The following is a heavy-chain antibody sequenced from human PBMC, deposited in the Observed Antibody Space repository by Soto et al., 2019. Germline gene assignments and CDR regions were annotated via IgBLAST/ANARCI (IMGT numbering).Heavy chain of an antibody. CDR1: GFTFSSYG. CDR2: IWYDGSNK. V-gene: IGHV3-33*01. CDR3: ARGNYDSSGHLTIPEFDY. J-gene: IGHJ4*02. D-gene: IGHD3-22*01. Sequence: QVQLVESGGGVVQPGRSLRLSCAASGFTFSSYGMHWVHQAPGKVLEWVAVIWYDGSNKYYADSVKGRFTISRDNSKNTLSLQMNSLRAEDTAVYYCARGNYDSSGHLTIPEFDYWGQETLVTVSS.